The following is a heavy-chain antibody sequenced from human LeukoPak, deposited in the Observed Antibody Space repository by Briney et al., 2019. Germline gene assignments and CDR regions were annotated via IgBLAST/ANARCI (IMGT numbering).Heavy chain of an antibody. CDR3: ARDRCDYDLLTGYYWVKFDY. CDR1: GGSISSYY. V-gene: IGHV4-4*07. CDR2: IYTSGST. Sequence: PSETLSLTCTVAGGSISSYYWGWIRQPAGKGLEWIGRIYTSGSTNYNPSLKSRVTMSVDTPNNQFSLKLSSVTAADTAVYYCARDRCDYDLLTGYYWVKFDYWGQGTLVTVSS. J-gene: IGHJ4*02. D-gene: IGHD3-9*01.